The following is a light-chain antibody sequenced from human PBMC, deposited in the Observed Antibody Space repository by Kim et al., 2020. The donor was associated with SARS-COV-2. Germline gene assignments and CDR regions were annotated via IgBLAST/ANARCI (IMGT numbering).Light chain of an antibody. CDR1: SLRSYY. CDR3: NSRDSSGNHWV. Sequence: AVGQTVRITSKGDSLRSYYASWYQQKPGQAPVLVIYGKNNRPSGIPDRFSGSSSGNTASLTITGAQAEDEADYYCNSRDSSGNHWVFGGGTQLTVL. CDR2: GKN. V-gene: IGLV3-19*01. J-gene: IGLJ3*02.